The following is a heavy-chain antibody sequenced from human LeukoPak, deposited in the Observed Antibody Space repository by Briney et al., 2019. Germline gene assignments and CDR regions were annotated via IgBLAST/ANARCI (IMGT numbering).Heavy chain of an antibody. D-gene: IGHD1-1*01. V-gene: IGHV3-30*02. CDR1: GFTFSSYG. J-gene: IGHJ6*03. CDR3: AKVGVRKLESVPYYMDV. CDR2: IRYDGTNK. Sequence: PGGSLRLSCSASGFTFSSYGMHWVRQAPGKGLEWAAFIRYDGTNKYYADSVKGRFTISRDNSKNTLYLQMNSLRPEDTAVYYCAKVGVRKLESVPYYMDVWGKGTTVTVSS.